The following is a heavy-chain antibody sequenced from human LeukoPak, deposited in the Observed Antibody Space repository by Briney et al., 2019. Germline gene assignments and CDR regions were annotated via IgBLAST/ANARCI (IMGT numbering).Heavy chain of an antibody. V-gene: IGHV3-30*18. Sequence: GRSLRLSCAASGFTFSSCGMHWVRQAPGKGLEWVAVISYDGSNKYYADSVKGRFTISRDNSKNTLYLQMNSLRAEDTAVYYCAKEPGYCSSTSCPGGVFSYGMDVWGKGTTVTVSS. D-gene: IGHD2-2*01. CDR2: ISYDGSNK. CDR3: AKEPGYCSSTSCPGGVFSYGMDV. CDR1: GFTFSSCG. J-gene: IGHJ6*04.